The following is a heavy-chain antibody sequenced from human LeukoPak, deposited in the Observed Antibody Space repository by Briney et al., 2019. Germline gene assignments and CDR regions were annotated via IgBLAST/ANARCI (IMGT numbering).Heavy chain of an antibody. CDR3: ARHAMIKVAFDS. CDR2: IYHSGNT. Sequence: SETLSLTCAVYGGSFSGYYWSWIRQPPGKGLEWIGSIYHSGNTHYNPSLKSRGTISVDTSKNQFSLRLTSVTAADTAVYYCARHAMIKVAFDSWGQGTLVTVSS. J-gene: IGHJ4*02. CDR1: GGSFSGYY. D-gene: IGHD3-22*01. V-gene: IGHV4-34*01.